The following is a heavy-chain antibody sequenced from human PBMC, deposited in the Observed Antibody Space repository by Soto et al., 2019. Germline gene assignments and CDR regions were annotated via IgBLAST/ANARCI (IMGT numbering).Heavy chain of an antibody. J-gene: IGHJ6*02. CDR3: ARPANHYYGSGSYYNVYYYGMDV. CDR2: INAGNGNT. Sequence: ASVKVSCKASGYTFTSYARHWVRQAPGQRLEWMGWINAGNGNTKYSQKFQGRVTITRDTSASTAYMELSSLRSEDTAVYYCARPANHYYGSGSYYNVYYYGMDVWGQGTTVTVSS. V-gene: IGHV1-3*01. CDR1: GYTFTSYA. D-gene: IGHD3-10*01.